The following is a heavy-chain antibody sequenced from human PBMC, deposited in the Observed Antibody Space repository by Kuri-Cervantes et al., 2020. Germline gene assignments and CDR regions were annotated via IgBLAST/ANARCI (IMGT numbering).Heavy chain of an antibody. CDR3: ARASGSYYDAFDI. J-gene: IGHJ3*02. D-gene: IGHD1-26*01. CDR2: IKQDGSEK. CDR1: GFTFSSYW. V-gene: IGHV3-7*01. Sequence: LSLTCAASGFTFSSYWMSWVRQAPGKGLEWVANIKQDGSEKYYVDSVKGRFTISRDNAKNSLYLQMNSLRAGDTAVYYCARASGSYYDAFDIWGQGTMVTVSS.